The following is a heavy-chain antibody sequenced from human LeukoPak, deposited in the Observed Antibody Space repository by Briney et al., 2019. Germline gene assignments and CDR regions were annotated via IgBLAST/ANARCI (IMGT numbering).Heavy chain of an antibody. J-gene: IGHJ6*02. CDR1: GFTFADYA. CDR3: ANMHADYSYYDMDV. V-gene: IGHV3-9*01. D-gene: IGHD2-2*01. Sequence: PGGSLRLSCAASGFTFADYAMHWVRHVPGKGLEWVSGISWNSDSIGYADSVKGRFTISRDNAKNSLYLQMNSLRPEDTALYYCANMHADYSYYDMDVWGQGTTVTVSS. CDR2: ISWNSDSI.